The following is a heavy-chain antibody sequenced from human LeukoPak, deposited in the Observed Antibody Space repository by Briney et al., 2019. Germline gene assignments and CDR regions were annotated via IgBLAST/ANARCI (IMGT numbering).Heavy chain of an antibody. V-gene: IGHV4-61*02. CDR1: GASISSGSYY. D-gene: IGHD3-22*01. CDR2: IYTSGST. J-gene: IGHJ4*02. Sequence: DPSQTLSLTRPVSGASISSGSYYWSRIRQPAGKGLEWIGRIYTSGSTHYNPSLKSRVTISVDTSKNQFSLKLRSVTAADTAVYYCARGNSYYYDSSGYPDYWGQGTPVTVSS. CDR3: ARGNSYYYDSSGYPDY.